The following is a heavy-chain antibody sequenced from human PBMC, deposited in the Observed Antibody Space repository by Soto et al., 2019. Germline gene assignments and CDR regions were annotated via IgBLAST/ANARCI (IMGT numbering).Heavy chain of an antibody. CDR1: GFTFSSYW. D-gene: IGHD6-13*01. J-gene: IGHJ6*03. V-gene: IGHV3-7*01. CDR2: IKQDGSEK. CDR3: AGGPRRPLVPDYYYYYMDG. Sequence: PGGSLRLSCAASGFTFSSYWMSWVRQAPGKGLEWVANIKQDGSEKYYVDSVKGRFTISRDNAKNSLYLQMNSLRAEDTAVYYCAGGPRRPLVPDYYYYYMDGWGKGTTVTVSS.